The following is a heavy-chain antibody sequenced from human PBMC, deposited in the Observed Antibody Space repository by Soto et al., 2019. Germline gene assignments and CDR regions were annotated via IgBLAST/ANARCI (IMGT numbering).Heavy chain of an antibody. CDR2: IYYSGST. Sequence: SETLSLTCTVSGGSISSYSWSWIRQPQGKGLEWIGYIYYSGSTNYNPSLKSRGTISVDTSKNQSSLKLSSVTAAATAVYYCARVSRKQQLVRFDPWGQGTLVTVSS. CDR1: GGSISSYS. CDR3: ARVSRKQQLVRFDP. J-gene: IGHJ5*02. V-gene: IGHV4-59*12. D-gene: IGHD6-13*01.